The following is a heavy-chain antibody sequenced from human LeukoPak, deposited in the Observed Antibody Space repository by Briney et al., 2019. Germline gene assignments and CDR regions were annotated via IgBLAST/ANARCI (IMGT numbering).Heavy chain of an antibody. CDR1: GFTVSSNY. V-gene: IGHV3-53*01. D-gene: IGHD2-15*01. CDR3: ARDMVD. CDR2: IYSGGST. Sequence: PGGSLRLSCAASGFTVSSNYVSWVRQAPGKGLEWVSVIYSGGSTYYADSVKGRFTISRDNAKKTLYLQMNSLRAEDTAVYYCARDMVDWGQGTLVTVSS. J-gene: IGHJ4*02.